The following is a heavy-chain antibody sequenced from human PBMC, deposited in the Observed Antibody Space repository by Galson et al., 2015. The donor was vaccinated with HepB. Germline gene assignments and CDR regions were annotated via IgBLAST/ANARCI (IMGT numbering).Heavy chain of an antibody. V-gene: IGHV3-48*01. CDR1: GFTFSSYS. J-gene: IGHJ6*02. D-gene: IGHD3-3*01. Sequence: SLRLSCAASGFTFSSYSMNWVRQAPGKGLEWVSYISSSSTIYYADSVKGRFTISRDNAKNSLYLQMNSLRAEDTAVYYCARIPGATIFGVVIDGNYGMDVWGQGTTVTVSS. CDR3: ARIPGATIFGVVIDGNYGMDV. CDR2: ISSSSTI.